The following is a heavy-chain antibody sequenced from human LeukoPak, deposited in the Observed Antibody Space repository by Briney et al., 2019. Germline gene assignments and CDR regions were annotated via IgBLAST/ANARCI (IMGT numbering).Heavy chain of an antibody. J-gene: IGHJ4*02. D-gene: IGHD2-15*01. V-gene: IGHV1-2*02. Sequence: ASVKVYCKASGYTFTGYYMHWVRQAPGQGLEWMGWINPNSGGTNYAQKFQGRVTMTRDTSISTAYMELSRLRSDDTAVYYCARDGSGGSYLGVGNWGQGTLVTVSS. CDR1: GYTFTGYY. CDR2: INPNSGGT. CDR3: ARDGSGGSYLGVGN.